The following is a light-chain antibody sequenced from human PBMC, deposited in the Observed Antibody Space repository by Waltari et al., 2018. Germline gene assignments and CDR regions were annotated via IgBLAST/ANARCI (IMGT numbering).Light chain of an antibody. CDR1: KLGDKY. CDR2: QDT. CDR3: QAWDSSTAV. Sequence: SYELTQPPSVSVSPGQTATITCSGDKLGDKYACWYQQKPGQSPLLVIYQDTKRPSGSPGRFSGSNSGNTATLTIGGTQAVDEADYYCQAWDSSTAVFGGGTELTVL. J-gene: IGLJ2*01. V-gene: IGLV3-1*01.